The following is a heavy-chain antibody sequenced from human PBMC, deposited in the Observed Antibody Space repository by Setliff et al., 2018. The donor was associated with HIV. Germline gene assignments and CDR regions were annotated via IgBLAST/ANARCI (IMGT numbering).Heavy chain of an antibody. J-gene: IGHJ6*03. CDR1: GGSFSGYY. CDR3: AKGVAGSQYYYYYMDV. Sequence: NPSETLSLTCAVYGGSFSGYYWTWIRQPPGKGLEWIGEITHSGSTNYNPSLETRVTISVDTSKNQFSLKLSSVTAADTAVYYCAKGVAGSQYYYYYMDVWGKGTTVTVSS. CDR2: ITHSGST. D-gene: IGHD6-19*01. V-gene: IGHV4-34*01.